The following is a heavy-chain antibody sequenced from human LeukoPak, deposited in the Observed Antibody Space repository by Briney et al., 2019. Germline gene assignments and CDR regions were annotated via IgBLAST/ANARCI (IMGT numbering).Heavy chain of an antibody. D-gene: IGHD2-21*02. CDR3: AASFYCGGDCYRDY. CDR2: IVVGSGNT. Sequence: GASVKVSCKASGYTFTGYYMHWVRQARGQRLEWIGWIVVGSGNTNYAQKFQERVTITRDMSTSTAYMELSSLRSEDTAVYYCAASFYCGGDCYRDYWGQGTLVTVSS. V-gene: IGHV1-58*02. CDR1: GYTFTGYY. J-gene: IGHJ4*02.